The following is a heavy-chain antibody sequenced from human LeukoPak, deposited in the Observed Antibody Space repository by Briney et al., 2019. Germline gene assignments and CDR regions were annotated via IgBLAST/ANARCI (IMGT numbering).Heavy chain of an antibody. CDR3: ARGLNYGLGTSKHYIIDY. V-gene: IGHV3-30*02. J-gene: IGHJ4*02. Sequence: GGSLRLSCAASGFTFSSCGMHWVRQAPGKGLEWVAIIWYDGSNKYYADPVKGRFTIFRDNSKNTLYLEMNSLRAEDTAVYFCARGLNYGLGTSKHYIIDYWGQGTLVTVSS. CDR2: IWYDGSNK. CDR1: GFTFSSCG. D-gene: IGHD3-10*01.